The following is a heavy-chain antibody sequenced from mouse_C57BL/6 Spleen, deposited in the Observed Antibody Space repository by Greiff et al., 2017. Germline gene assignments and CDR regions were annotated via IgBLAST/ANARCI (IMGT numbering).Heavy chain of an antibody. V-gene: IGHV1-18*01. J-gene: IGHJ4*01. CDR3: ARSQRAMDY. CDR2: INPNNGGT. CDR1: GYTFTDYN. Sequence: VQLQPSGPELVKPGASVKIPCKASGYTFTDYNMDWVKQSHGKSLEWIGDINPNNGGTIYNQKFKGKATLTVDKSSSTAYMELRSLTSEDTAVYYCARSQRAMDYWGQGTSVTVSS.